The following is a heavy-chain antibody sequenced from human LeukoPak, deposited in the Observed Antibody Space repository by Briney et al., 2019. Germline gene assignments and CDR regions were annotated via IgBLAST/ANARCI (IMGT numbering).Heavy chain of an antibody. CDR1: GFTFTTHC. J-gene: IGHJ3*02. CDR2: IKQDGTEN. Sequence: QRGVSVTLFCAPSGFTFTTHCMSWVRGSRGEGRECVTNIKQDGTENKYEAQGKGGSTHSRDNAKNSRYLQMNSLRAEDTAVYYCARDNWGTPNGVDGFDIWGHGKIGSVSS. D-gene: IGHD7-27*01. CDR3: ARDNWGTPNGVDGFDI. V-gene: IGHV3-7*05.